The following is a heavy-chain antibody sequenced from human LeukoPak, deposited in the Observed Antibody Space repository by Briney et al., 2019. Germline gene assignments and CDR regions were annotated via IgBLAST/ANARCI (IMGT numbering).Heavy chain of an antibody. D-gene: IGHD4-17*01. J-gene: IGHJ4*02. CDR3: ARDGATVTAFDY. V-gene: IGHV1-69*13. CDR1: GCTFSSYA. Sequence: SVKVSCKASGCTFSSYAISWVRQAPGQGLEWMGGIIPIFGTANYAQKFQGRVTITADESTSTAYMELSSLRSEDTAVYYCARDGATVTAFDYWGQGTLVTVSS. CDR2: IIPIFGTA.